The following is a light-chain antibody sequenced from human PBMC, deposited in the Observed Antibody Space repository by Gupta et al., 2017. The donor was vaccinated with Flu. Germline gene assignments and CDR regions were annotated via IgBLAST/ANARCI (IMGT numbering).Light chain of an antibody. Sequence: WYQLLPGTTPRLLIYNNNQRPSGVPDRYSGCQSGTSASLAIGSLQAEDGADYYCAAWDDSLTALSADGILTGLWVFGGGTKLSVL. J-gene: IGLJ3*02. V-gene: IGLV1-44*01. CDR2: NNN. CDR3: AAWDDSLTALSADGILTGLWV.